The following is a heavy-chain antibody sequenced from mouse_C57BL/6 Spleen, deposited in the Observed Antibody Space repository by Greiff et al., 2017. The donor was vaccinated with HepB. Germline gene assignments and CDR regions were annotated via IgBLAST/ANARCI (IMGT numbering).Heavy chain of an antibody. CDR3: ARDVQYYAMDY. CDR2: ISYDGSN. V-gene: IGHV3-6*01. J-gene: IGHJ4*01. Sequence: VQLKESGPGLVKPSQSLSLTCSVTGYSITSGYYWNWIRQFPGNKLEWMGYISYDGSNNYNPSLKNRISITRDTSKNQFFLKLNSVTTEDTATYYCARDVQYYAMDYWGQGTSVTVSS. CDR1: GYSITSGYY.